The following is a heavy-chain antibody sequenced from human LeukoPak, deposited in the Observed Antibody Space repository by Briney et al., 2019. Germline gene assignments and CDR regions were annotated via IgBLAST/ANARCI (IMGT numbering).Heavy chain of an antibody. CDR3: ARLPRIAAADPVDY. Sequence: PSETLSLTCTVSGGSISSGGYYWSWIRQPPGKGLEWIGSIYHSGSTYYNPSLKSRVTISVDTSKNQFSLKLSSVTAADTAVYYCARLPRIAAADPVDYWGQGTLVTVSS. CDR2: IYHSGST. CDR1: GGSISSGGYY. V-gene: IGHV4-39*01. D-gene: IGHD6-13*01. J-gene: IGHJ4*02.